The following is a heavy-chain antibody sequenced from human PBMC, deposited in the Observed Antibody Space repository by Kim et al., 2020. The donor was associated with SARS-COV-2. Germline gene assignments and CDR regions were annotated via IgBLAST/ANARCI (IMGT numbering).Heavy chain of an antibody. J-gene: IGHJ4*02. CDR3: ARLVSENSAVEY. CDR1: GDSISRSSNY. V-gene: IGHV4-39*01. Sequence: SETLSLTCTVSGDSISRSSNYWGWIRQPPGKWLEWIGSINYSGNTYYNPSLKSRVTISVDTSKNQFSLKMRSVTAADTAVYYCARLVSENSAVEYWGQGT. CDR2: INYSGNT.